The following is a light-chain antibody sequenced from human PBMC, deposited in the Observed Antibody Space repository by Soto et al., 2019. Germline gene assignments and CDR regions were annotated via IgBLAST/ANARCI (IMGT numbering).Light chain of an antibody. CDR2: GAS. CDR3: QQYNNWPWT. Sequence: XIXMTQSPATLXVSPGGRATLXXRASQSIRDTLAWYQQKPGQAPSLLIYGASKRATGFPARFSGSGSGTDFTLTISSLQSEDFAVYYCQQYNNWPWTFGQGTKVDI. CDR1: QSIRDT. V-gene: IGKV3-15*01. J-gene: IGKJ1*01.